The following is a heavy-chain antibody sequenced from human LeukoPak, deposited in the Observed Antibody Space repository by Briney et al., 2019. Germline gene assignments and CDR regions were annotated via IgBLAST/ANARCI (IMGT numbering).Heavy chain of an antibody. D-gene: IGHD3-10*01. CDR2: INTYNGNT. CDR1: GYSFTSYG. CDR3: ARVITMVRGVILPVSGFDY. V-gene: IGHV1-18*01. J-gene: IGHJ4*02. Sequence: ASVKVSCKASGYSFTSYGISWVRQAPGQGLEWMGWINTYNGNTNYAQNVQGRVTMTTDTATSTAYMELRSLRSDGTAVYFCARVITMVRGVILPVSGFDYWGQGTPVTVSS.